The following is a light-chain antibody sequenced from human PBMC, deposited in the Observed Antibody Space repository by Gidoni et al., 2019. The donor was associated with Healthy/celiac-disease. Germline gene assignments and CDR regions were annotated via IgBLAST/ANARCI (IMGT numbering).Light chain of an antibody. J-gene: IGKJ1*01. CDR2: WAS. CDR3: QQYYSTLSWT. CDR1: QSVLYSSNNKNY. V-gene: IGKV4-1*01. Sequence: DIVLNHSPDSLAVSLGERATINCKSSQSVLYSSNNKNYLAWYQQKPGQPPKLLIYWASTRESGVPDRFRGSGSGTDFTLTISSLQAEDVAVYYCQQYYSTLSWTFGQGTKVEIK.